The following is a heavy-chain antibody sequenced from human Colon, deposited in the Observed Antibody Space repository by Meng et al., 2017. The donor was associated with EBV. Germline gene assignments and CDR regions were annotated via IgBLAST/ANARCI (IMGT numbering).Heavy chain of an antibody. V-gene: IGHV4-4*02. D-gene: IGHD5-18*01. J-gene: IGHJ4*02. CDR3: ARGGYYSFDY. CDR1: GGSISSVYW. Sequence: VKLQESGTGLVRPSVTLSLTCAISGGSISSVYWWTWVRQSPGKGLEWIGEIYHSGSTNYNPSLKSRVTISVDKSKNQFSLKLTSVTAADTAVYYCARGGYYSFDYWGQRTLVTVSS. CDR2: IYHSGST.